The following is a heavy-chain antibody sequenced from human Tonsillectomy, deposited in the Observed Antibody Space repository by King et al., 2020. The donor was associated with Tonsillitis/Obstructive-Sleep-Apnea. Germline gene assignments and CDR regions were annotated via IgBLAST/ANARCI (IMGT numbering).Heavy chain of an antibody. CDR1: GGPISSGGYY. CDR3: ARGDDYDNYLDY. J-gene: IGHJ4*02. CDR2: IYYSGTT. D-gene: IGHD5-24*01. Sequence: VQLQESGPGLVKPSHTLSLTCTVSGGPISSGGYYWGWIRQHPGKGLEWIGYIYYSGTTYYNPSLKSRLTISVDTSKNQFSLKLSSVTAADTAVYYCARGDDYDNYLDYWGQGTLVTVSS. V-gene: IGHV4-31*03.